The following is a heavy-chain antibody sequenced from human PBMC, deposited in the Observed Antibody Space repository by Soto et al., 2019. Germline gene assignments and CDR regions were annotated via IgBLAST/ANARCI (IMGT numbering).Heavy chain of an antibody. D-gene: IGHD2-21*01. CDR2: INPASDAA. V-gene: IGHV1-69*12. CDR1: GDTLNIYT. CDR3: ARRDSSLAFDV. Sequence: QVQLVQSGAEVMRPGSSVKVSCRASGDTLNIYTINWVRQAPGQGLEWMGGINPASDAATFAQKFQGRVSIPADGSRGTAYMELSRLRYEDTAMYYCARRDSSLAFDVWGQGTMVTVST. J-gene: IGHJ3*01.